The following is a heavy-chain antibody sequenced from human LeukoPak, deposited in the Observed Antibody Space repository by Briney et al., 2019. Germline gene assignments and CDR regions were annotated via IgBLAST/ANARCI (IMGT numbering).Heavy chain of an antibody. CDR1: GYTFSSYG. D-gene: IGHD3-22*01. CDR3: ARDFYDSGGYDPFDI. J-gene: IGHJ3*02. CDR2: INVYNGNT. V-gene: IGHV1-18*01. Sequence: ASVKVSCKASGYTFSSYGISWVRQAPGQGLEWMGRINVYNGNTNYAQKLQGRVTMTTDTSTSTAYMELRSLRSDDTAVYYCARDFYDSGGYDPFDIWGQGTMVTVSS.